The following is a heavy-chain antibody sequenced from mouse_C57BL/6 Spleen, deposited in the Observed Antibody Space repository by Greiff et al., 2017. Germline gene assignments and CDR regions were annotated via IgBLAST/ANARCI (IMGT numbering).Heavy chain of an antibody. CDR3: ARSRAVVAAEGLAY. Sequence: QVQLQQPGAELVKPGASVKLSCKASGYTFTSYWMHWVKQRPGRGLEWIGRIDPNSGGTKYNEKFKSKATLTVDRPSSTAYMQLSSLTSEDTAVDYCARSRAVVAAEGLAYWGQGTLVTVSA. V-gene: IGHV1-72*01. CDR2: IDPNSGGT. CDR1: GYTFTSYW. D-gene: IGHD1-1*01. J-gene: IGHJ3*01.